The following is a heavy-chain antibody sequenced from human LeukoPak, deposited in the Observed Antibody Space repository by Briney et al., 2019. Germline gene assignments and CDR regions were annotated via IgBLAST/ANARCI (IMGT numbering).Heavy chain of an antibody. V-gene: IGHV3-21*01. J-gene: IGHJ4*02. CDR1: GFTFSSYS. Sequence: PGGSLRLSCVASGFTFSSYSMNWVRQAPGKGLEWVSSISSTTNYIYYYADSVRGRFTLSRDNAKNSLYLQMNSLRAEDTAVYYCARDAKGYCSDGVCADWGQGTLVTVSS. CDR3: ARDAKGYCSDGVCAD. CDR2: ISSTTNYI. D-gene: IGHD2-8*01.